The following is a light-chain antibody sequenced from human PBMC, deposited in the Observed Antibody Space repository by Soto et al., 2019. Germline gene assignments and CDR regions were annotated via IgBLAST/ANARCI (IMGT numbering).Light chain of an antibody. CDR3: QQYGSTPPWT. CDR2: GAS. CDR1: QSVSSSY. Sequence: EIVLTQSPGTLSLSPGERATLSCSASQSVSSSYLAWYQQKSGQAPRLLIYGASSRATGIPDRFSGSGSGTDFTLTISRLEPEDFAVYYCQQYGSTPPWTFGQGTKVEIK. V-gene: IGKV3-20*01. J-gene: IGKJ1*01.